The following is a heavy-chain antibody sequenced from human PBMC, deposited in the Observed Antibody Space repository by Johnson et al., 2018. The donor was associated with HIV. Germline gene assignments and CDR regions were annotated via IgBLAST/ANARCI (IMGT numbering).Heavy chain of an antibody. J-gene: IGHJ3*02. D-gene: IGHD6-19*01. CDR2: ISWNSGSI. Sequence: VQLVESGGGLVQPGRSLRLSCAASGFTFDDYAMHWVRQAPGKGLEWVSGISWNSGSIGYADSVKGRFTISRDNAKNSLYLQMNSLRAEDTAVYYCARYSSGWYGSFDIWGQGTMVTVSS. CDR3: ARYSSGWYGSFDI. CDR1: GFTFDDYA. V-gene: IGHV3-9*01.